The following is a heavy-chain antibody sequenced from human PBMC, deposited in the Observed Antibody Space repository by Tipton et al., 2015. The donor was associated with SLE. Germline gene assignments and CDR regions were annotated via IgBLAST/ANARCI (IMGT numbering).Heavy chain of an antibody. Sequence: SLRLSCAASGFTFRSYGMHWVRQAPGKGLEWVAFIRYDGSNKYYADSVKGRFTISRDNSKNTLYLQMNSLRAEDTALYYCAKARKVVGGGSFDCWGQGTLVTVSS. J-gene: IGHJ4*02. V-gene: IGHV3-30*02. D-gene: IGHD1-26*01. CDR2: IRYDGSNK. CDR3: AKARKVVGGGSFDC. CDR1: GFTFRSYG.